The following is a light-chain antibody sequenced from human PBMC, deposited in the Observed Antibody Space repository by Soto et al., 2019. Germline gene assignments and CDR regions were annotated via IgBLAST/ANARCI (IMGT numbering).Light chain of an antibody. CDR1: QSVSSSY. J-gene: IGKJ1*01. V-gene: IGKV3D-20*01. CDR2: DAS. CDR3: QQYGSSPK. Sequence: EIVLTQSPGTLSLSPGERATLSCRASQSVSSSYLAWYQQKPGLAPRLLIYDASSRATGIPDRFSGSGSGTDFTLTISRLEPEDFAVYYCQQYGSSPKFGQGTKVDIK.